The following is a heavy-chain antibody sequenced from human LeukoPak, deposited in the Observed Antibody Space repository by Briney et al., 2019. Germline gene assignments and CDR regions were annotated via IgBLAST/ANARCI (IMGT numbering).Heavy chain of an antibody. Sequence: PGGSLRLSCAASGFTFSSYSMNWVRQAPGKGLEWVAVISYDGSNKYYADSVKGRFTISRDNSKNTLYLQMNSLRAEDTAVYYCASRSYPWGQGTLVTVSS. J-gene: IGHJ5*02. CDR3: ASRSYP. CDR1: GFTFSSYS. CDR2: ISYDGSNK. V-gene: IGHV3-30*03.